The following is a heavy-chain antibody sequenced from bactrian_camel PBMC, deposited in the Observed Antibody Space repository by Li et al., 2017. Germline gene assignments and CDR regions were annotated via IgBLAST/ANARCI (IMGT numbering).Heavy chain of an antibody. CDR2: ISSGGEQT. Sequence: VQLVESGGGLVRPGGSLTLSCIASGFAFSDYPLTWVRQAPEKRFEWVSTISSGGEQTWYADSVKGRFTISRDDAKNTVYLQMNSQKPEDTAMYYCAADCNGPEYGGSILQSPADFGYLGQGTQVTV. V-gene: IGHV3S40*01. CDR3: AADCNGPEYGGSILQSPADFGY. D-gene: IGHD6*01. J-gene: IGHJ6*01. CDR1: GFAFSDYP.